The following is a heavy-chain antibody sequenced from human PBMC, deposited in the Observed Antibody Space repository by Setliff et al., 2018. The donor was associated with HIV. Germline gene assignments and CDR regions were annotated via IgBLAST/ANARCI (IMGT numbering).Heavy chain of an antibody. D-gene: IGHD6-13*01. Sequence: TSETLSLTCAVSGGSIGTANWWSWVRQPPGQGLEWIGEIYYSGTTSYNPSLSSRLTISVDTSKNQVSLRLSSVTAADTGVYYCARHRDPPGSRWIFYYYYMDLWGGGTTVTVSS. V-gene: IGHV4-4*02. CDR2: IYYSGTT. CDR1: GGSIGTANW. J-gene: IGHJ6*03. CDR3: ARHRDPPGSRWIFYYYYMDL.